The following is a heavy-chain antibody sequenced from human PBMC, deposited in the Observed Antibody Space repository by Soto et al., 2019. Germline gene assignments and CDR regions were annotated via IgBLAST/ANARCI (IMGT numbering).Heavy chain of an antibody. D-gene: IGHD6-19*01. V-gene: IGHV1-46*03. J-gene: IGHJ4*02. Sequence: ASVKVSCKASGYTFTGYYIHWVRQAPGQGLEWMGIINPSGGSTSYAQKFQGRVIVTSDTSTSTVYLELSSLRSEDTAVYYCAKSRAVAGTDYWGQGTLVTVSS. CDR1: GYTFTGYY. CDR2: INPSGGST. CDR3: AKSRAVAGTDY.